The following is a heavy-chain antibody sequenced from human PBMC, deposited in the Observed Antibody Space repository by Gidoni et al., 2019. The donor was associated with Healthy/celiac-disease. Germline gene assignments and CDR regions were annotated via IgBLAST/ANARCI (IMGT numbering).Heavy chain of an antibody. D-gene: IGHD6-13*01. CDR1: GFTFSSYG. Sequence: VQLVESGGGVVQPGRSLRLSCAASGFTFSSYGMHWVRQAPGKGLEWVAVISYDGSNKYYADSVKGRFTISRDNSKNTLYLQMNSLRAEDTAVYYCAKGGLFSSSWYDWGQGTTVTVSS. V-gene: IGHV3-30*18. CDR2: ISYDGSNK. CDR3: AKGGLFSSSWYD. J-gene: IGHJ6*02.